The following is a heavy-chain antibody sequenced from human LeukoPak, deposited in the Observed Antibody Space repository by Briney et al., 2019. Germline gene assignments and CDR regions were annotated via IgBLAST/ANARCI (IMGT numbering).Heavy chain of an antibody. J-gene: IGHJ4*02. CDR1: GGSISSYY. CDR3: ARGGHATWGPSDY. D-gene: IGHD1-26*01. V-gene: IGHV4-59*01. CDR2: IYYSGST. Sequence: SETLSLTCTDSGGSISSYYWSWIRQPPGKGLEWIGYIYYSGSTNYNPSLKSRVTISVDTSKNQFSLKLSSVTAADTAVYYCARGGHATWGPSDYWGQGTLVTVSS.